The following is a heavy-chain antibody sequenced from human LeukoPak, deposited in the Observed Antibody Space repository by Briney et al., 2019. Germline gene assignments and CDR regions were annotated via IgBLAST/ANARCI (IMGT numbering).Heavy chain of an antibody. Sequence: SETLSLTCTVSGGSISSSSYYWGWIRQPPGKGLEWIGYIYYSGSTNYNPSLKSRVTISVDTSKNQFSLKLSSVTAADTAVYYCASYLGDYAAEYFQHWGQGTLVTVSS. CDR2: IYYSGST. J-gene: IGHJ1*01. CDR3: ASYLGDYAAEYFQH. D-gene: IGHD4-17*01. CDR1: GGSISSSSYY. V-gene: IGHV4-61*05.